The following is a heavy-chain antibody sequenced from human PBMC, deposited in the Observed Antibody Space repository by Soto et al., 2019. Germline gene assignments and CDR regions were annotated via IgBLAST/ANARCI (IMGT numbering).Heavy chain of an antibody. CDR3: AAYRQGFDSRCYYHEAF. D-gene: IGHD3-22*01. V-gene: IGHV1-69*06. J-gene: IGHJ4*02. Sequence: VLLVQSGAEVKKSGSSVNVSCKASGGTFTSYAFTWVRQAPGQGLEWMGGILPTSSSANYAQSFQGRITIAADKSTTTSYMQLTSLTSDDTALYYCAAYRQGFDSRCYYHEAFWGQGSLVTVSS. CDR1: GGTFTSYA. CDR2: ILPTSSSA.